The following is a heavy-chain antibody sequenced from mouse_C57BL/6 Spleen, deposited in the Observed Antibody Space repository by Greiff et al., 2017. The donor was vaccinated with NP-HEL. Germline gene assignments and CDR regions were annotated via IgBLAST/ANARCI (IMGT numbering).Heavy chain of an antibody. Sequence: EVKLMESGGGLVKPGGSLKLSCAASGFTFSSYAMSWVRQTPEKRLEWVATISDGGSYTYYPDNVKGRFTISRDNAKNNLYLQMSHLKSEDTAMYYCARDAAGTVYAMDYWGQGTSVTVSS. D-gene: IGHD4-1*01. J-gene: IGHJ4*01. CDR3: ARDAAGTVYAMDY. V-gene: IGHV5-4*01. CDR2: ISDGGSYT. CDR1: GFTFSSYA.